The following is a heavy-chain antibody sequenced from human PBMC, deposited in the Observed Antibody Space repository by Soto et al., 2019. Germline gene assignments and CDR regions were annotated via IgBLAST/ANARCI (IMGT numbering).Heavy chain of an antibody. CDR1: GGTFSSYA. CDR3: ARDLQPGNNPPGGMDV. J-gene: IGHJ6*02. V-gene: IGHV1-69*12. CDR2: IIPIFGTA. D-gene: IGHD1-1*01. Sequence: QVQLVQSGAEVKQPGSSVKVSCKASGGTFSSYAISWVRQAPGQGLEWMGGIIPIFGTANYAQKFQGRVTITADESTSTADMELSSLRSEDTAVYYCARDLQPGNNPPGGMDVWGQGTTVTVSS.